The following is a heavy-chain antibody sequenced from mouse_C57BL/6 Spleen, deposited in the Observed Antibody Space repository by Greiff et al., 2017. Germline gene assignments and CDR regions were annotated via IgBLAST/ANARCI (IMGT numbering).Heavy chain of an antibody. CDR2: IYPRDGST. CDR3: ARRSNYGDYYAMDY. D-gene: IGHD2-5*01. Sequence: VQLQQSGPELVKPGASVKLSCKASGYTFTSYDINWVKQRPGQGLEWIGWIYPRDGSTKYNEKFKGKGTLTVDTSSSTAYMELHSLTSEDSAVYFCARRSNYGDYYAMDYWGQGTSVTVSS. J-gene: IGHJ4*01. V-gene: IGHV1-85*01. CDR1: GYTFTSYD.